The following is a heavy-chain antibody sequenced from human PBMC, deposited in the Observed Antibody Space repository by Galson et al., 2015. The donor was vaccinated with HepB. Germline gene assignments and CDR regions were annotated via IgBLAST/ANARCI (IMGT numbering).Heavy chain of an antibody. CDR3: ARDRGYCSGGSCYSARWFDP. V-gene: IGHV3-48*04. Sequence: SLRLSCAASGFTFSSYSMNWVRQAPGKGLEWVSYISSSSSTIYHADSVKGRFTISRDNAKNSLYLQMNSLRAEDTAVYYCARDRGYCSGGSCYSARWFDPWGQGTLVTVSS. J-gene: IGHJ5*02. D-gene: IGHD2-15*01. CDR2: ISSSSSTI. CDR1: GFTFSSYS.